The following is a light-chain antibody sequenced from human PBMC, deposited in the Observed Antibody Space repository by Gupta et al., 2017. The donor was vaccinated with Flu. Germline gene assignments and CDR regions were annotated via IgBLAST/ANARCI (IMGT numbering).Light chain of an antibody. Sequence: DIQMTQSPSSLSASVGDRVTIACRTSQNIFNYVSWYQQRPGKAPKLLIFAASGLQSGVPPRFSGSGFGTDFTLTISSVQPEDVATYYCHQTDNTWYNFGQGTKMEIK. V-gene: IGKV1-39*01. J-gene: IGKJ2*01. CDR1: QNIFNY. CDR3: HQTDNTWYN. CDR2: AAS.